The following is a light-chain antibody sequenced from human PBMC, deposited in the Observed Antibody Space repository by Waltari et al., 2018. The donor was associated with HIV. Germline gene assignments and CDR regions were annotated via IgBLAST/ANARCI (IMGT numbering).Light chain of an antibody. CDR2: GNT. J-gene: IGLJ2*01. CDR1: SDDIGLYNF. Sequence: QSALTQPASVSGSPGQSITISCTGTSDDIGLYNFVSWYQKHPDKAPQLIIYGNTNRPSGVSYRFSGSKSDNTASLTISGLQAEDEADYYCSSYTSSSTLVFGGGTKLTVL. CDR3: SSYTSSSTLV. V-gene: IGLV2-14*01.